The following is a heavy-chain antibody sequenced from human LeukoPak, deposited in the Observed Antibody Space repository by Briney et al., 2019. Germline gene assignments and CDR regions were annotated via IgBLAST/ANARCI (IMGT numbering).Heavy chain of an antibody. CDR2: ISTSGST. D-gene: IGHD3-22*01. CDR3: ARWVPQYYYDSSGYLQTPSFDY. Sequence: SETLSLTCTVSIGSISSYSWSWIRQPAGKGLEWIGRISTSGSTNYNPSLRSRVTMSVDTSKNQFSLKLSSVTAADTAVYYCARWVPQYYYDSSGYLQTPSFDYWGQGTLVTVSS. J-gene: IGHJ4*02. V-gene: IGHV4-4*07. CDR1: IGSISSYS.